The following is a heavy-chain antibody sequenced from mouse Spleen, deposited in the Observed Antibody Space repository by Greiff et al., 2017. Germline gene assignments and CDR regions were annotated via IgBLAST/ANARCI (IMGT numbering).Heavy chain of an antibody. CDR2: ISSGSSTI. Sequence: EVQGVESGGGLVKPGGSLKLSCAASGFTFSDYGMHWVRQAPEKGLEWVAYISSGSSTIYYADTVKGRFTISRDNAKNTLFLQMTSLRSEDTAMYYCARDYDYDEGFAYWGQGTLVTVSA. CDR3: ARDYDYDEGFAY. V-gene: IGHV5-17*01. J-gene: IGHJ3*01. CDR1: GFTFSDYG. D-gene: IGHD2-4*01.